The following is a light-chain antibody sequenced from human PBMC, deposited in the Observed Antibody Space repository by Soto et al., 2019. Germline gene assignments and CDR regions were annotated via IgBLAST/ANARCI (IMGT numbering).Light chain of an antibody. CDR1: SSNIGGTNY. CDR3: ASWDDRLGAVI. J-gene: IGLJ2*01. CDR2: SNN. Sequence: QSVLAQPPSASGTPGQRVFISRSGSSSNIGGTNYAYWYQQLPGAAPKLLMHSNNLRPSGVPERISGSKSGTSAPLAISGLRSEDEAVYYCASWDDRLGAVIFGGGTKVTVL. V-gene: IGLV1-47*02.